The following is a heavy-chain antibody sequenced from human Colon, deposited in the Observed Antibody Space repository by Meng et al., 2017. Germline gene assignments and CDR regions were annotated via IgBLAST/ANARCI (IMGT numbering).Heavy chain of an antibody. D-gene: IGHD6-19*01. CDR2: ISYDGSNK. J-gene: IGHJ6*02. Sequence: GESLKISCAASGFTFSSYAMHWVRQAPGKGLEWVAVISYDGSNKYYADSVKGRFTISRDNSKNTLYLQMNSLRAEDTAVYYCAREVQAVAGLYYGMDVWGQGTMVTVSS. CDR1: GFTFSSYA. V-gene: IGHV3-30*01. CDR3: AREVQAVAGLYYGMDV.